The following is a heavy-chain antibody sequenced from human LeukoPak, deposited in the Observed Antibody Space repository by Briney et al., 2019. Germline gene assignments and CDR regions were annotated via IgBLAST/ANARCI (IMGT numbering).Heavy chain of an antibody. Sequence: GGSLRLSCAASGFTFSSYAMNWVRQAPGKGLEWVGFIRYDGSGKYYADSVKGRFTISRDNSKNTLYLQMNSLRPEDTAVYYCDPGGGNEPHYFNDWGQGTLVSVSS. CDR3: DPGGGNEPHYFND. D-gene: IGHD4-23*01. J-gene: IGHJ4*02. V-gene: IGHV3-30*02. CDR2: IRYDGSGK. CDR1: GFTFSSYA.